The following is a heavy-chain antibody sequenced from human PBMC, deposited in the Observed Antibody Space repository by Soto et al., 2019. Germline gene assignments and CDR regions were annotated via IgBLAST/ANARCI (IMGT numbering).Heavy chain of an antibody. J-gene: IGHJ4*02. CDR3: AREFPHYESSDSYFDY. V-gene: IGHV6-1*01. Sequence: PSQTLSLTCVISGDIVSGNSAAWNWIRQSPSRGLEWLGRTYYRSKWYNDYAVSVKSRITATPDTSKNQFSLHLNSVTPEDTAVYYCAREFPHYESSDSYFDYWGKGALVTVSS. D-gene: IGHD3-22*01. CDR1: GDIVSGNSAA. CDR2: TYYRSKWYN.